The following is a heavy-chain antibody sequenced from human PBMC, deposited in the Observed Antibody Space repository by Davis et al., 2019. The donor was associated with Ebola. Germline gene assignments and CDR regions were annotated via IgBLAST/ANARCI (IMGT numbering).Heavy chain of an antibody. V-gene: IGHV4-59*12. CDR2: IYHSGST. Sequence: SEPLSLTCPAPGGSISSYYWSWIRQPPGKGLEWIGYIYHSGSTYYNPSLKSRVTISVDRSKNQFSLKLSSVTAADTAVYYCASFMTTVTTGWFDPWGQGTLVTVSS. CDR1: GGSISSYY. CDR3: ASFMTTVTTGWFDP. D-gene: IGHD4-11*01. J-gene: IGHJ5*02.